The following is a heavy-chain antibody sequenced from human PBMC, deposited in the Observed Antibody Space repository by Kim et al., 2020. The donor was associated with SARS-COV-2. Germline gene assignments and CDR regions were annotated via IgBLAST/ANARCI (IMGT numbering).Heavy chain of an antibody. CDR2: ISGSGVST. CDR3: AKDLGQQLADNRVHP. V-gene: IGHV3-23*01. CDR1: GFTFSSYA. J-gene: IGHJ5*02. Sequence: GGSLRLSCTASGFTFSSYAMSWVRQAPGKGLEWVSDISGSGVSTYYADSVKGRFTISRDKSKNTLYLHMNGLRVEDTAVYYCAKDLGQQLADNRVHPWGQGSLLT. D-gene: IGHD6-13*01.